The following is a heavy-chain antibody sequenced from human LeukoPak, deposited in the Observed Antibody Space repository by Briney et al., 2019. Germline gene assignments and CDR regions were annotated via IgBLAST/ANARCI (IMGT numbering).Heavy chain of an antibody. V-gene: IGHV1-2*02. CDR2: INPSSGGT. CDR1: GYTFTDYY. D-gene: IGHD2-2*01. Sequence: ASVKVSCKASGYTFTDYYMHWVRQAPGQGLEWMGWINPSSGGTNYAQKFQGRVTMTRDTSITTAYMELSRLISDDTAVYYCARGLTDEHQLILHWFDPWGQGTLVTVSS. CDR3: ARGLTDEHQLILHWFDP. J-gene: IGHJ5*02.